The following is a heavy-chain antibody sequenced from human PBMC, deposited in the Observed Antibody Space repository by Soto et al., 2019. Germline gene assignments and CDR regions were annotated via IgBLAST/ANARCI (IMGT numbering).Heavy chain of an antibody. CDR1: VGSISGDH. Sequence: PSETLSFACTVSVGSISGDHWNWIRQRPGKGLEWIAYVSSSGSTKYNPSLKSRVTISIDTTKNQFSLRLSSVTAADTAVYYCASGFYDSRGYSEAFDIWGQGTKVTVSS. CDR3: ASGFYDSRGYSEAFDI. CDR2: VSSSGST. V-gene: IGHV4-59*01. J-gene: IGHJ3*02. D-gene: IGHD3-22*01.